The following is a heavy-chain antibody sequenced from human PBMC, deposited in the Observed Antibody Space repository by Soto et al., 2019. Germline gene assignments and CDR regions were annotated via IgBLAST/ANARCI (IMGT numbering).Heavy chain of an antibody. J-gene: IGHJ3*01. CDR3: CRNVLAVTEDAVDV. CDR1: GFSLSSYT. D-gene: IGHD4-4*01. V-gene: IGHV3-21*01. Sequence: EEQLVESGGGLVKPGGSLRLSCVASGFSLSSYTMSWVRQAPGKGLEWVSSIGISIGYIYYAESVTGRFTISRDNAQNSLFLEMNNLRAEDTALYFCCRNVLAVTEDAVDVWGQGTMVTVSS. CDR2: IGISIGYI.